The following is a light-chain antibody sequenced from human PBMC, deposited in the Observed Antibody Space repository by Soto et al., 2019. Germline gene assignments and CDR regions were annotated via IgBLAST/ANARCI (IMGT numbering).Light chain of an antibody. Sequence: DIQMTQSPSTLSAYVGDRVSITCRASQSISGWLAWYQQKPGKAPNLLIYDASSLESGVPSRFSGSGSGTEFTLTISSLQPDDFASYYCQQYSSYPYTFGVGTKLEIK. CDR3: QQYSSYPYT. V-gene: IGKV1-5*01. J-gene: IGKJ2*01. CDR1: QSISGW. CDR2: DAS.